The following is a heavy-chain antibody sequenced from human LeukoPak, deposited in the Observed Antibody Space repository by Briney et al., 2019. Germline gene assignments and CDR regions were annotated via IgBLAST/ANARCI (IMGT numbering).Heavy chain of an antibody. D-gene: IGHD1-26*01. CDR2: ISSSSSYI. J-gene: IGHJ6*03. V-gene: IGHV3-21*01. CDR3: ARAGSQTGYYYYMDV. CDR1: GFTLSSYS. Sequence: GGSLRLSCAASGFTLSSYSMNWVRQAPGKGLEWVSSISSSSSYIYYADSVKGRFTISRDNAKNSLYLQMNSLRAEDTAVYYCARAGSQTGYYYYMDVWGKGTTVTVSS.